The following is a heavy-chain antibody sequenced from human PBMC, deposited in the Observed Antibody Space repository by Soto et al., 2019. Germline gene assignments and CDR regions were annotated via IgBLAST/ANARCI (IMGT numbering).Heavy chain of an antibody. CDR3: ARAATGSYHSAY. CDR2: IAPHSGRT. V-gene: IGHV1-18*04. D-gene: IGHD3-10*01. CDR1: GYAFTSYG. Sequence: QVQLVQSGPEVKNPGASVRVSCVASGYAFTSYGVNWMRQAPGQGLEWMGWIAPHSGRTTYLPKFQGRVTMTADVSTNTVYIELRGLKSDDTGIYFCARAATGSYHSAYWGQGTVVTVSS. J-gene: IGHJ4*02.